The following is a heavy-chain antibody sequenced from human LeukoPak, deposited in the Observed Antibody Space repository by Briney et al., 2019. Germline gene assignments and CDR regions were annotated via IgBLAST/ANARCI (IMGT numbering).Heavy chain of an antibody. Sequence: PGGSLRLSCAASGFTFSTYSMNWVRQAPGKGLEWVSYISSSSSTVLYADSVKGRFTISRDNAKNSLYLQMNSLRAEDTAVYYCARDQGPIYCSGGSCYGRGGDYWGQGTLVTVSS. V-gene: IGHV3-48*04. CDR2: ISSSSSTV. CDR3: ARDQGPIYCSGGSCYGRGGDY. J-gene: IGHJ4*02. D-gene: IGHD2-15*01. CDR1: GFTFSTYS.